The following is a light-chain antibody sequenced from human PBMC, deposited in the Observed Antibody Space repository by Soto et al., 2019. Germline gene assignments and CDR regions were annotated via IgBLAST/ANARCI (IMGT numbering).Light chain of an antibody. CDR3: QQYNNWPLT. J-gene: IGKJ4*01. CDR1: QSVSNY. V-gene: IGKV3-15*01. Sequence: EIVLTQSPATLSLSPGERATLSCRASQSVSNYLAWYQQKPGRAPRLLIYGASTRATDIPARFSGSGSGTEFTLTISSLQSEDFALYYCQQYNNWPLTFGGGTKVDIK. CDR2: GAS.